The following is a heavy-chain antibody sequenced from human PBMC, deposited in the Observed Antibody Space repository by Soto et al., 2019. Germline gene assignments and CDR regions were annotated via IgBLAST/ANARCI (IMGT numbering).Heavy chain of an antibody. CDR1: GGSISSDDYY. D-gene: IGHD6-6*01. V-gene: IGHV4-30-4*01. J-gene: IGHJ4*02. Sequence: SETLSLTCTVSGGSISSDDYYWSWIRQPPGKGLEWIGYIYYNGRTDYNPSLKSRVIISIDTSKNQFSLNLNSVSAADTAVYYCARDRSNSPDYFDYWGQGTLVTVS. CDR3: ARDRSNSPDYFDY. CDR2: IYYNGRT.